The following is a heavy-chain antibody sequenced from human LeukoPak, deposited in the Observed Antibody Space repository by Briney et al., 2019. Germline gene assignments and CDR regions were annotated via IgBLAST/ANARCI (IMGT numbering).Heavy chain of an antibody. D-gene: IGHD6-19*01. J-gene: IGHJ4*02. CDR2: ISSSGGTR. CDR1: GFAFSGYE. Sequence: GGSLRLSCAASGFAFSGYEMYWVRQAPGKGLERVSYISSSGGTRYYADSVKGRFTISRDNAKNSLYLQMNRLRAEDTAVYYCATLTVASSFDYWGQGTLVTVYS. CDR3: ATLTVASSFDY. V-gene: IGHV3-48*03.